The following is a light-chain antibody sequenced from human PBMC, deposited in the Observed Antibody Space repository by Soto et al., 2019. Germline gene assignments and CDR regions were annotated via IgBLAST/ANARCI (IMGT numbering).Light chain of an antibody. CDR2: EVS. J-gene: IGLJ2*01. Sequence: QSALTQPASVSGSPGQSITISCTGTSSDVCGYNYVSWFQQHPAKAPKLMIFEVSNRPSGISNRFSGSKSGNTASLTISGLQAEDEADYSCSSYPGSGTNTVVFGGGTPLTVL. V-gene: IGLV2-14*01. CDR1: SSDVCGYNY. CDR3: SSYPGSGTNTVV.